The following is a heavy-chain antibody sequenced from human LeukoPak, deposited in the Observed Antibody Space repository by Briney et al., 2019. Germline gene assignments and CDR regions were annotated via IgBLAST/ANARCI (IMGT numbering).Heavy chain of an antibody. CDR3: AKGSWWFDY. D-gene: IGHD2-15*01. CDR1: GFTFSSYG. CDR2: ISYDGSNK. V-gene: IGHV3-30*18. J-gene: IGHJ4*02. Sequence: PGGSLRLSCAASGFTFSSYGMHWVRQAPGKGLEWVAVISYDGSNKFYADSVKGRFTISRDNSKSTLYLQMNSLRAEDTAVYYCAKGSWWFDYWGQGTLVTVSS.